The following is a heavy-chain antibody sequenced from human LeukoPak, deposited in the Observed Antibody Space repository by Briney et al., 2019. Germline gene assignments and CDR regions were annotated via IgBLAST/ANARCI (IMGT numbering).Heavy chain of an antibody. CDR1: GGSISSYY. D-gene: IGHD6-19*01. CDR3: TRGVAVAGSDAFDI. J-gene: IGHJ3*02. V-gene: IGHV4-59*01. CDR2: IYYIGST. Sequence: KTSGTLSLTCTVSGGSISSYYWSWIRQPPGKGLEWIGYIYYIGSTNYNPSLKSRVTMSVDTSKNQFSLKLSSVTAADTAVYYCTRGVAVAGSDAFDIWGQGTMVTVSS.